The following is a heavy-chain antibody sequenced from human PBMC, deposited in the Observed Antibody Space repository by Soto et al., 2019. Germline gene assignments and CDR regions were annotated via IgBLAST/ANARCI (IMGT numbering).Heavy chain of an antibody. J-gene: IGHJ3*01. CDR3: ARFFSNSGVDDPFDL. Sequence: QVPLQESGPGLVEPSQTLSLTCTVSGGSISSNDYYWNWIRQAPGKGPELIAYIFYTGGTYYNPSIKSRVTISVDTSKNQFSLKLSSVTAADTAVYYCARFFSNSGVDDPFDLWGQGTMVTVSS. D-gene: IGHD4-4*01. CDR1: GGSISSNDYY. V-gene: IGHV4-30-4*01. CDR2: IFYTGGT.